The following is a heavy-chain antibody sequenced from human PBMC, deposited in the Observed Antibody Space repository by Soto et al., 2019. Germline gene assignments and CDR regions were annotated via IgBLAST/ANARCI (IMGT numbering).Heavy chain of an antibody. D-gene: IGHD5-12*01. CDR2: IYYSGGTT. V-gene: IGHV4-59*01. CDR3: ARVVPSGYSDY. Sequence: QVQLQESGPGLVKPSETLSLTCTVSGGSISSYFWSWIRQPPGKGLEWIGYIYYSGGTTRYSPSLKSRVTISVDTSKNHFSLNLRSVGAADTAVYYCARVVPSGYSDYWGQGTLVTVSS. J-gene: IGHJ4*02. CDR1: GGSISSYF.